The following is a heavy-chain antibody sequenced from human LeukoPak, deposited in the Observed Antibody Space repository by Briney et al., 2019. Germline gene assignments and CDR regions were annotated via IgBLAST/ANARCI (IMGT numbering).Heavy chain of an antibody. J-gene: IGHJ5*01. D-gene: IGHD6-19*01. CDR1: GDSVSSKNGA. CDR2: SYYRSKWYD. V-gene: IGHV6-1*01. Sequence: QTLSLTCAISGDSVSSKNGAWNWITRSPSRGLEWLGRSYYRSKWYDEYADSVKGRVTISPDTSKNRFSLHVYSVTPEDTAVYYCARDLGTSGWYTFDFWGQGTLVTVSS. CDR3: ARDLGTSGWYTFDF.